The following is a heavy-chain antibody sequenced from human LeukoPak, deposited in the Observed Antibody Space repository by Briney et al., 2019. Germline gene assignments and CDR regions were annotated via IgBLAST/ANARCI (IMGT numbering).Heavy chain of an antibody. Sequence: SETLSLTCAVYGGSFSGYYWSWIRQPPGKGLEWIGEINHSGSTNYNPSLKSRVTISVDTSKNQFSLKLSSVTAADTAVYYCARELTSGSYYAFDYWGQGTLVTVSS. D-gene: IGHD1-26*01. CDR2: INHSGST. J-gene: IGHJ4*02. V-gene: IGHV4-34*01. CDR3: ARELTSGSYYAFDY. CDR1: GGSFSGYY.